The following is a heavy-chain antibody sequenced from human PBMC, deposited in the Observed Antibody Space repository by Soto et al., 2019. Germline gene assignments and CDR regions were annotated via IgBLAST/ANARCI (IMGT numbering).Heavy chain of an antibody. D-gene: IGHD3-3*01. V-gene: IGHV4-34*01. CDR1: GGSFSGYY. J-gene: IGHJ6*02. CDR3: ARRTGVLRFLEWLSPHYGMDV. CDR2: INHGGST. Sequence: SETLSLTCAVYGGSFSGYYWSWIRQPPGKGLEWIGEINHGGSTNYNPSLKSRVTISVDTSKNQFSLKLSSVTAADTAVYYCARRTGVLRFLEWLSPHYGMDVWGQGTTVTVSS.